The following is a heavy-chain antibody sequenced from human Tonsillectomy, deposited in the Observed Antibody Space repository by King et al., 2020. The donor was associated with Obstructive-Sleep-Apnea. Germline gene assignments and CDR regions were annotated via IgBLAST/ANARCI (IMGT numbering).Heavy chain of an antibody. Sequence: VQLVESGGGFVQPGGSLRLSCVASGFTFSRYAMTWVRQAPGKGLEWVSTINGSGGSAYDADSVKGRFTVSRDNSRNALYLHMNSLRVEDTAIYYCAKHALSIAGAGTLWRWGQGTLVTVSS. V-gene: IGHV3-23*04. D-gene: IGHD6-19*01. CDR3: AKHALSIAGAGTLWR. J-gene: IGHJ4*02. CDR2: INGSGGSA. CDR1: GFTFSRYA.